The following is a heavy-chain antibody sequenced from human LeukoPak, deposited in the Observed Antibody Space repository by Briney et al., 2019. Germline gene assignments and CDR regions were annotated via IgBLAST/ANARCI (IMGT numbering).Heavy chain of an antibody. CDR1: GFTFSSYG. V-gene: IGHV3-33*06. CDR3: AKDYYDSSGYFQYYFDY. CDR2: IWYDGSNK. D-gene: IGHD3-22*01. Sequence: PGGSLRLSCAASGFTFSSYGMHWVRQAPGKGLEWVAVIWYDGSNKYYADSVKGRFTISRDNSKNTLYLQMNSLRAEDTAVYYCAKDYYDSSGYFQYYFDYWGQGTLVTVSS. J-gene: IGHJ4*02.